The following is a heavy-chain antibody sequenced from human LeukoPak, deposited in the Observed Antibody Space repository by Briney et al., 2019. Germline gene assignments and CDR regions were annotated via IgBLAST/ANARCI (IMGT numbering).Heavy chain of an antibody. J-gene: IGHJ4*02. CDR2: IIPILGIA. CDR3: ARDTRYSYGTITSVD. CDR1: GGTFSSYA. Sequence: SVKVSCKASGGTFSSYAISWVRQAPGQGLEWMGRIIPILGIANYAQKFQGRVTITADKTTSTAYMELSSLRSEDTAVYYCARDTRYSYGTITSVDWGQGTLVTVSS. V-gene: IGHV1-69*04. D-gene: IGHD5-18*01.